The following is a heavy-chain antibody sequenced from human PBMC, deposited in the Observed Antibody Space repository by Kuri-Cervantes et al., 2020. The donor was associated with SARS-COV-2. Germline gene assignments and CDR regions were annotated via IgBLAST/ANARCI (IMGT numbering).Heavy chain of an antibody. V-gene: IGHV1-2*04. D-gene: IGHD3-10*01. Sequence: ASVQVSCKASGYTFTGYYMHWVRQAPGQGLEWMGWINPNSGGTNYAQKFQGWVTMTRDTSISTVYMELSSLRSDDTAVYYCAREYYYGSGRYYGAFDHWGQGTPVTVSS. CDR2: INPNSGGT. J-gene: IGHJ4*02. CDR3: AREYYYGSGRYYGAFDH. CDR1: GYTFTGYY.